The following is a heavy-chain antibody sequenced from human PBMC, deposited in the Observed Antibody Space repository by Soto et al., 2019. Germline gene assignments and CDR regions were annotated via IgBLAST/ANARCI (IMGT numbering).Heavy chain of an antibody. CDR1: GFTFSSYS. Sequence: EVQLVESGGGLVQPGGSLRLSCAASGFTFSSYSMNWVRQAPGKGLEWVSYISSSSSTIYYADSVKGRFTISRDNAKNSLSLQMSSLRVEDTAVYYCARDGGLLNWFDPWGQGTVVTVSS. J-gene: IGHJ5*02. V-gene: IGHV3-48*01. CDR2: ISSSSSTI. CDR3: ARDGGLLNWFDP.